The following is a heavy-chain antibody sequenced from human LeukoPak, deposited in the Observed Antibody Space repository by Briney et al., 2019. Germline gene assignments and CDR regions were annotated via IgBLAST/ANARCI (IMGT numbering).Heavy chain of an antibody. CDR1: GGSFSGYY. V-gene: IGHV4-34*01. CDR2: INHSGST. D-gene: IGHD6-13*01. CDR3: AREGSSWYGRWFDP. Sequence: PSETLSLTCAVYGGSFSGYYWSWIRQPPGKGLEWIGEINHSGSTNYNPSLKSRDTISVDTSKNQFSLKLSSVTAADTAVYYCAREGSSWYGRWFDPWGQGTLVTVSS. J-gene: IGHJ5*02.